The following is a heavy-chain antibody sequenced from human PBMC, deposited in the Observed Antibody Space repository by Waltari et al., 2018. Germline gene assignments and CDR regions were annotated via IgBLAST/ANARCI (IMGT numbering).Heavy chain of an antibody. Sequence: EVQLAESGGGLVQPGGSLRISCAASGFTVSHHYMIWVRPAPGKGLEWVSYISSSSSTIYYADSVKGRFTISRDNAKNSLYLQMNSLRAEDTAVYYCARGPPRMEQLVSSWFDPWGQGTLVTVSS. D-gene: IGHD6-13*01. V-gene: IGHV3-48*01. CDR1: GFTVSHHY. J-gene: IGHJ5*02. CDR2: ISSSSSTI. CDR3: ARGPPRMEQLVSSWFDP.